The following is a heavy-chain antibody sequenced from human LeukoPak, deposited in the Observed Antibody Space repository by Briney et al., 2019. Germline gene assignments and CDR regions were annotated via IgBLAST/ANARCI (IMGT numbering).Heavy chain of an antibody. Sequence: SETLSLTCAVSGGSISSSNWWSWIRQPAGKGLEWIGRIYTSGSTNYNPSLKSRVTISVDTSKNQFSLKLSSVTAADTAVYYCAREVGVRYYGSGRTFDPWGQGTLVTVSS. V-gene: IGHV4-61*02. D-gene: IGHD3-10*01. CDR2: IYTSGST. J-gene: IGHJ5*02. CDR3: AREVGVRYYGSGRTFDP. CDR1: GGSISSSNW.